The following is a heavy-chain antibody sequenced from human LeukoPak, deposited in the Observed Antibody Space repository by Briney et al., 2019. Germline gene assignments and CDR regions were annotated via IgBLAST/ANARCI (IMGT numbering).Heavy chain of an antibody. D-gene: IGHD1-1*01. CDR1: GFTFSNYA. V-gene: IGHV3-23*01. CDR2: ISDSASNT. J-gene: IGHJ4*02. CDR3: ATPLDAPGTTYYFDY. Sequence: GGSLRLSCPASGFTFSNYAMSWVRQAPGRGLEWVSGISDSASNTYYADSVKGRFTIARDNSKNTLYLQMNSLRAEDTAVYYCATPLDAPGTTYYFDYWGQGTLVTVSS.